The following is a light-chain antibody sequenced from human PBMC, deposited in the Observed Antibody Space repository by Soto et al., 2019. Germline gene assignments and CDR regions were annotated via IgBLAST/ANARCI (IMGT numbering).Light chain of an antibody. V-gene: IGKV1-6*01. CDR3: LQDYTFPRT. CDR1: QDIRTD. CDR2: AAS. J-gene: IGKJ1*01. Sequence: GDRVTITCRASQDIRTDLGWYQQKPCRAPKFLIYAASRLQSEVPSRFSGSGSGTDFTLTITSLQPEDFATYYCLQDYTFPRTFGQGTKVELK.